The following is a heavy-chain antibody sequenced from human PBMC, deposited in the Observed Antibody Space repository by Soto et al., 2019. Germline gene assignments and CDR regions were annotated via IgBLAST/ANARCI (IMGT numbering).Heavy chain of an antibody. J-gene: IGHJ4*02. CDR2: IYYSGST. CDR1: GGSISSYY. D-gene: IGHD3-16*01. Sequence: QVQLQESGPGLVKPSETLSLTCTVSGGSISSYYWCWIRQPPGKGLEWIGYIYYSGSTNYNPSLKSRVTLSVDTSKNQYSLKLSSVTAADTAVYYCARLWGGSVDYGGQGTLVTVSS. CDR3: ARLWGGSVDY. V-gene: IGHV4-59*08.